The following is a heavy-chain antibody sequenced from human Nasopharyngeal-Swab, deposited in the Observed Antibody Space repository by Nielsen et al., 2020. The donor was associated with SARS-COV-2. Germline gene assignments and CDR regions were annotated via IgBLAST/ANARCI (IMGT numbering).Heavy chain of an antibody. CDR3: ARDYYSYGQYYYYYMDV. CDR1: GYSFISYA. D-gene: IGHD5-18*01. V-gene: IGHV1-3*01. CDR2: INACNGNT. J-gene: IGHJ6*03. Sequence: ASAQVSCQASGYSFISYAILWVRQPPPQRLEWMGWINACNGNTKYSQKFQGRVTITRDTSASTAHMELSSLRSEDTAVYYCARDYYSYGQYYYYYMDVWGKGTTVTVSS.